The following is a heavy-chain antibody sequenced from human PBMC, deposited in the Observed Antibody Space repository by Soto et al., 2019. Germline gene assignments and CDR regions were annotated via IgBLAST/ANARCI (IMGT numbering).Heavy chain of an antibody. V-gene: IGHV3-15*07. D-gene: IGHD5-18*01. J-gene: IGHJ4*02. CDR3: TLRVDTSSDY. Sequence: EVQLVESGGGLVKPGGSLRLSCAAPGFTFSNAWLNWVRQAPGKGLEWVGRIKSKTDGGTTDYAAPVKGRFTISRDDSKHTLYLQMNSLKTEDSAVYYCTLRVDTSSDYWGQGTLVTVSS. CDR2: IKSKTDGGTT. CDR1: GFTFSNAW.